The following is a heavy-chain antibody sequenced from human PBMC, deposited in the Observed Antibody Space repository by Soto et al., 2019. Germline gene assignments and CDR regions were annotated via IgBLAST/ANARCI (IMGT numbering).Heavy chain of an antibody. Sequence: PSETLSLTCAVYGGSFSGYYWSWIRQPPGKGLEWIGEINHSGSTNYNPSLKSRVTISVDTSKNQFSLKLSSVTAADTAVYYCARGKYDFWSGSPNLDYWGQGTLVTVSS. J-gene: IGHJ4*02. CDR3: ARGKYDFWSGSPNLDY. D-gene: IGHD3-3*01. CDR2: INHSGST. CDR1: GGSFSGYY. V-gene: IGHV4-34*01.